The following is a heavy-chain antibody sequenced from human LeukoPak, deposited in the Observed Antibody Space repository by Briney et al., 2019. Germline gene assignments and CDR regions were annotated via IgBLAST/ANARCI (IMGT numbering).Heavy chain of an antibody. D-gene: IGHD3-16*01. J-gene: IGHJ4*02. CDR2: IRYDGDNK. CDR3: VKDPLGGSRVDY. CDR1: GFTFSSYG. Sequence: PGGSLRLSCAASGFTFSSYGMHGVRQTPGKGLEWVSFIRYDGDNKYYADSVKGRFTISRDNSKNTLYLQMNSLRAEDTAIYYCVKDPLGGSRVDYWGQGIQVTVSS. V-gene: IGHV3-30*02.